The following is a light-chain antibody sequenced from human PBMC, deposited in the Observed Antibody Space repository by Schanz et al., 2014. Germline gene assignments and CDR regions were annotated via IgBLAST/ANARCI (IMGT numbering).Light chain of an antibody. J-gene: IGLJ3*02. CDR1: NSNIGSNA. CDR3: AAWDDSLNGWV. Sequence: QSVLTQPPSVSGTPGQRVTVSCSGSNSNIGSNAVNWYQQFPGTAPKLLIYTNDQRPSGVPDRFSGSKSGSSAFLAIAGLRSEDEADYYCAAWDDSLNGWVFGGGTKLTVL. V-gene: IGLV1-44*01. CDR2: TND.